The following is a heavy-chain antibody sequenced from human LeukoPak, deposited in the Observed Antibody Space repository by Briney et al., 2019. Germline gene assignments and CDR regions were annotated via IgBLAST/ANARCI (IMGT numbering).Heavy chain of an antibody. CDR3: ARRARIAAAGTYYYYYGMDV. CDR1: GGSISSYY. V-gene: IGHV4-59*08. CDR2: IYYSGST. D-gene: IGHD6-13*01. J-gene: IGHJ6*02. Sequence: PSETLSLTCTVSGGSISSYYWSWIRQPPGKGLEWIGYIYYSGSTNYNPSLKSRVTISVDTSKNQFSQKLSSVTAADTAVYYCARRARIAAAGTYYYYYGMDVWGQGTTVTVSS.